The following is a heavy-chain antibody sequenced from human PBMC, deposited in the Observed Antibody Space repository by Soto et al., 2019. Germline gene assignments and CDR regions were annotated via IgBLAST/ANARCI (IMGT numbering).Heavy chain of an antibody. Sequence: SVKVSCKASGGSLSTNPISWVRQAPGQGLEWMGGTGSGTGPGNHAQKLQGRLTVTADKSTRTVYMELNNLSSEDTAVYYCARRHSGCCFRFFDSWGQGTMVTVSS. CDR1: GGSLSTNP. CDR2: TGSGTGPG. V-gene: IGHV1-69*06. D-gene: IGHD2-15*01. CDR3: ARRHSGCCFRFFDS. J-gene: IGHJ4*02.